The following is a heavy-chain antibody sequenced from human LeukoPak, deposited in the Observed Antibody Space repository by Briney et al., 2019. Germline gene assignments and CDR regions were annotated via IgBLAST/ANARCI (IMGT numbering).Heavy chain of an antibody. CDR3: ARHSSAITTGTTYFDY. V-gene: IGHV4-30-2*01. J-gene: IGHJ4*02. CDR2: IYHSGST. CDR1: GGSIGSGGYY. Sequence: SETLSLTCTVSGGSIGSGGYYWSWIRQPPGKGLEWIGYIYHSGSTYYNPSLKSRVTISVDRSKNQFSLKLSSVTAADTAVYYCARHSSAITTGTTYFDYWGQGTLVTVSS. D-gene: IGHD1-7*01.